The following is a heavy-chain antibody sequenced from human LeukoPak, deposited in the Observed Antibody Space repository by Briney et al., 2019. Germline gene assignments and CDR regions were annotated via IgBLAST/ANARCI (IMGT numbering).Heavy chain of an antibody. CDR3: ARLNNWFDP. Sequence: SETLSLTCAVYGGSFSGYYWSWIRQPPGKGLEWIGEINHSGSTNYNPSLKSRVTISVDTSKNQFTLKLSSVTAADTAVYYCARLNNWFDPWGQGTLVTVSS. J-gene: IGHJ5*02. V-gene: IGHV4-34*01. CDR2: INHSGST. CDR1: GGSFSGYY. D-gene: IGHD4/OR15-4a*01.